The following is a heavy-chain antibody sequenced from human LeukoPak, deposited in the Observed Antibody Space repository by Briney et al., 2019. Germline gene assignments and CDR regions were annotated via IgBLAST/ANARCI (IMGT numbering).Heavy chain of an antibody. CDR1: GITFSSFA. CDR3: ARGGAVAGSWFYYYGMDV. J-gene: IGHJ6*02. CDR2: ISYEGSNK. D-gene: IGHD6-19*01. V-gene: IGHV3-30-3*01. Sequence: GGSLRLSCAASGITFSSFAMHWVRQGAGKGLDWVAIISYEGSNKFYADSVKGRFTISRDNSKNTMYLQMNSLKPEDTALYYCARGGAVAGSWFYYYGMDVWGQGTTVTVSS.